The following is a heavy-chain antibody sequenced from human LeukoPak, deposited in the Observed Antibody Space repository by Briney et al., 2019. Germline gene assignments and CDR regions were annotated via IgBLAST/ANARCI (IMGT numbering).Heavy chain of an antibody. V-gene: IGHV3-30*18. CDR2: ISYDGSNK. D-gene: IGHD3-3*01. CDR3: AKGGLTIFGVAGYMDV. J-gene: IGHJ6*03. CDR1: GFTFSSYG. Sequence: GGSLRLSCAASGFTFSSYGMHWVRQAPGKGLEWVAVISYDGSNKYYADSVKGRFTISRDNSKNTLYLQMNSLRAEDTAVYYCAKGGLTIFGVAGYMDVWGKGTTVTVSS.